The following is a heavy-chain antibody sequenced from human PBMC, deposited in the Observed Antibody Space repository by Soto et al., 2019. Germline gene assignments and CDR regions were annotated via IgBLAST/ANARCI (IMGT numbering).Heavy chain of an antibody. CDR3: ARGDKLSLYPQRDY. D-gene: IGHD3-16*02. CDR2: INVNSGET. CDR1: GYTFTGNY. J-gene: IGHJ4*02. V-gene: IGHV1-2*04. Sequence: QVQLVQSGAEVKKPGASVKVSCKASGYTFTGNYMHWVRQAPGQGFEWMGWINVNSGETKYAQKFQGWDTMTRDTSVSAAYMELSSLRSDDAAVYYCARGDKLSLYPQRDYWGQGTRVTVSS.